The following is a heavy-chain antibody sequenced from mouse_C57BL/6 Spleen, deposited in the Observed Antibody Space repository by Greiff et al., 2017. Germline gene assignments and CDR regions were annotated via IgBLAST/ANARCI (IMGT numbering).Heavy chain of an antibody. CDR1: GFTFSSYA. CDR2: ISDGGSYT. Sequence: EVKLVESGGGLVKPGGSLKLSCAASGFTFSSYAMSWVRQTPEKRLEWVATISDGGSYTYYPDNVKGRFTISRDNAKNNLYLQMSHLKSDDTAMYYCARCLYAMDYWGQGTSVTVSS. CDR3: ARCLYAMDY. V-gene: IGHV5-4*03. J-gene: IGHJ4*01.